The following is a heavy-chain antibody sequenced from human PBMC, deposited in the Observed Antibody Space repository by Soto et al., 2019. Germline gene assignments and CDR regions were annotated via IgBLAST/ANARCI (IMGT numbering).Heavy chain of an antibody. CDR1: GGTFSSYA. J-gene: IGHJ3*02. Sequence: QVQLVQSGAEVKKPGSSVKVSCKASGGTFSSYAISWVRQAPGQGLEWMGGIIPIFGTANYAQKVQGRVTITADESTSTAYMELSSLRAEDTAVYYCARRWMATLPYDAFDIWRQGTMVTVSS. CDR3: ARRWMATLPYDAFDI. CDR2: IIPIFGTA. D-gene: IGHD5-12*01. V-gene: IGHV1-69*01.